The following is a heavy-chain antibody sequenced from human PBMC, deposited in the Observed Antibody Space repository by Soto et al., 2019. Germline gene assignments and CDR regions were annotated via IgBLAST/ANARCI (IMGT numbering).Heavy chain of an antibody. J-gene: IGHJ5*02. CDR2: IYATGTT. V-gene: IGHV4-4*07. Sequence: SETLSLTCTVSGASISGFYWSWIRKSAGKGLEWIGRIYATGTTDYNPSLKSRVMMSVDTSKKQFSLKLRSVTAAGTAVYYCVRDGTKTLRDWFDPWGQGISVTVSS. D-gene: IGHD1-1*01. CDR1: GASISGFY. CDR3: VRDGTKTLRDWFDP.